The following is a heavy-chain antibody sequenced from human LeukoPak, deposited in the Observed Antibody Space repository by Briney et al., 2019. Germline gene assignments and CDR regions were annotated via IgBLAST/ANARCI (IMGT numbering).Heavy chain of an antibody. CDR1: GFTFSSYW. CDR2: IKQDGSEK. Sequence: GGSLRLSCAASGFTFSSYWMSWVRQAPGKGLEWVANIKQDGSEKYYVDSVKGRFTISRDNAKNSLYLQMNSLRAEDTAVYYCARDGYDFSSGYYEHYYYMDVWGKGTTVTVSS. D-gene: IGHD3-3*01. V-gene: IGHV3-7*03. J-gene: IGHJ6*03. CDR3: ARDGYDFSSGYYEHYYYMDV.